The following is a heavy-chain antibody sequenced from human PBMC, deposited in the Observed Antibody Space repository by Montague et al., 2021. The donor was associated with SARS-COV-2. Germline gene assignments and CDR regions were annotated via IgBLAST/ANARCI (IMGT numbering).Heavy chain of an antibody. CDR3: ARDIATLGRWLQVPWALYYYYGMDV. Sequence: SLRLSCAASGFTFSSYAMHWVRQAPGKGLEWVAVISYDGSNKYYADSVKGRLTISRDNSKNTLYLQMNSLRAEDTAVYYCARDIATLGRWLQVPWALYYYYGMDVWGQGTTVTVSS. CDR1: GFTFSSYA. CDR2: ISYDGSNK. D-gene: IGHD5-24*01. V-gene: IGHV3-30*04. J-gene: IGHJ6*02.